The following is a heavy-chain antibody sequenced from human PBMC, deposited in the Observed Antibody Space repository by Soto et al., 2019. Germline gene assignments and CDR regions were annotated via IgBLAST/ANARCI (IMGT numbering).Heavy chain of an antibody. D-gene: IGHD5-12*01. CDR3: ARGHHRVATYYYYGMDV. CDR2: IIPIFGTA. Sequence: SVKVSCKASGGTFSSYAISWVRQAPGQGLEWMGGIIPIFGTANYAQKFQGRVTITADESTSTAYMELSSLRSEDTAVYYCARGHHRVATYYYYGMDVWGQGTTVTSP. V-gene: IGHV1-69*13. CDR1: GGTFSSYA. J-gene: IGHJ6*02.